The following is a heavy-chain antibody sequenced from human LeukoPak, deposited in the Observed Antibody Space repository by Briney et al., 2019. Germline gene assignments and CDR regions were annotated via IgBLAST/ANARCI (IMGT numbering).Heavy chain of an antibody. CDR1: GGTFSSYA. CDR3: ARGHSGSPSFDI. D-gene: IGHD1-26*01. Sequence: SVKVSCKASGGTFSSYAISWVRQAPGQGLEWMGRIIPIFGTANYAQKFQGRVTITTDESTSTAYMELSSLRSEDTAVYYCARGHSGSPSFDIWDQGTMVTVSS. J-gene: IGHJ3*02. V-gene: IGHV1-69*05. CDR2: IIPIFGTA.